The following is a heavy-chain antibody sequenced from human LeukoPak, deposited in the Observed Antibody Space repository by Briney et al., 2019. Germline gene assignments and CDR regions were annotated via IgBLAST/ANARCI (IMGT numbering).Heavy chain of an antibody. J-gene: IGHJ4*02. CDR2: INPNSGGT. CDR3: ARDEGYYDSSGSDY. V-gene: IGHV1-2*02. Sequence: GASVKVSCKASGYTFTGYYMHWVRQAPGQGLEWMGWINPNSGGTNYAQKFQGRVTMTRDTSISTAYMELSRLGSDDTAVYYCARDEGYYDSSGSDYWGQGTLVTVSS. CDR1: GYTFTGYY. D-gene: IGHD3-22*01.